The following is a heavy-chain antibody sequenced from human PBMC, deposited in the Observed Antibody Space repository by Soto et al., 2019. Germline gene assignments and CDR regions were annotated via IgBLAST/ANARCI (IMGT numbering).Heavy chain of an antibody. D-gene: IGHD1-26*01. CDR1: GFTFSSYG. CDR3: ARAISEWEFAY. J-gene: IGHJ4*02. CDR2: IWYDGSNK. Sequence: GGSLRLSCAASGFTFSSYGTHWVRQAPGKGLEWVAVIWYDGSNKYYADSVKGRFTTSRDNSKNTLYLQMNSLRAEDTAVYYCARAISEWEFAYWGQGTLVTVSS. V-gene: IGHV3-33*01.